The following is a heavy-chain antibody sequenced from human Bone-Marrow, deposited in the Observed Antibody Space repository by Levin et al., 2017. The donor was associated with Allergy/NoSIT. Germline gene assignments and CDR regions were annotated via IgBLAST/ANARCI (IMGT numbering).Heavy chain of an antibody. CDR1: GFTINSAW. D-gene: IGHD3-3*01. CDR3: TTDLPSRGDGEFDY. CDR2: IKSRGGGGTT. V-gene: IGHV3-15*01. Sequence: GGSLRLSCAASGFTINSAWMSWVRQAPGKGLEWVGLIKSRGGGGTTDYAAPVKGRFTVSRDDSENTLYLQMNSLKTEDTAVYYCTTDLPSRGDGEFDYWGQGTLVTVSS. J-gene: IGHJ4*02.